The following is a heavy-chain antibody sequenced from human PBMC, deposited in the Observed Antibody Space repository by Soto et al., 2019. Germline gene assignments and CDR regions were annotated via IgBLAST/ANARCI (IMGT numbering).Heavy chain of an antibody. CDR2: IYWDDDK. CDR3: AHRTTTVTWWFDP. J-gene: IGHJ5*02. CDR1: GFSLTTSGVG. Sequence: QITLKESGPTLVKPTQTLTLTCTFSGFSLTTSGVGVGWIRQPPGKALEWLALIYWDDDKRYSPSLKSRLITSKDTSKDLVVLKTTNMAPADTATYFCAHRTTTVTWWFDPWWQGTLVSVSS. D-gene: IGHD4-17*01. V-gene: IGHV2-5*02.